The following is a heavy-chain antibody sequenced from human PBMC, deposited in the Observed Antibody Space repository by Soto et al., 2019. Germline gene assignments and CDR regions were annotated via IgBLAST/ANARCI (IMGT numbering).Heavy chain of an antibody. D-gene: IGHD3-10*01. CDR2: ISGSGGST. CDR3: ASETSHWGVRGVFGP. CDR1: GFTFSSYA. Sequence: GGSLTLSCAASGFTFSSYAMSWVRQAPGKGLEWVSAISGSGGSTYYADSVKGRFTISRDHSKNTLYLQMNSLRAEDTAVYYCASETSHWGVRGVFGPWGQGTLVTVAA. J-gene: IGHJ5*02. V-gene: IGHV3-23*01.